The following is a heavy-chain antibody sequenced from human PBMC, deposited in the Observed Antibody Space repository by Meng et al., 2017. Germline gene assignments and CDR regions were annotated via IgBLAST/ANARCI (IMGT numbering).Heavy chain of an antibody. D-gene: IGHD4-17*01. CDR3: TREDYGDYDENHNFDY. V-gene: IGHV3-49*03. J-gene: IGHJ4*02. CDR1: GFTFGDYA. Sequence: GESLKISCTASGFTFGDYAMSWFRQAPGKGLEWVGFIRSKAYGGTTEYAASVKGRFTISRDDSKSIAYLQMNSLKTEDTAVYYCTREDYGDYDENHNFDYWGQGTLVTVSS. CDR2: IRSKAYGGTT.